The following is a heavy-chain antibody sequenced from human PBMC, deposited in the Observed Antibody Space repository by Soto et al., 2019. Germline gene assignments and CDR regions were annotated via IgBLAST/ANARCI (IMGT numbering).Heavy chain of an antibody. V-gene: IGHV4-39*01. CDR3: ARPAGIAAAGGGWFDP. Sequence: KPSETLSLTCTVSGGSISSSSYYWGWIRQPPGKGLEWIGSIYYSGSTYYNPSLKSRVTISVDTSKNQFSLKLSSVTAADTAVYYCARPAGIAAAGGGWFDPWGQGTLVTVSS. D-gene: IGHD6-13*01. CDR2: IYYSGST. J-gene: IGHJ5*02. CDR1: GGSISSSSYY.